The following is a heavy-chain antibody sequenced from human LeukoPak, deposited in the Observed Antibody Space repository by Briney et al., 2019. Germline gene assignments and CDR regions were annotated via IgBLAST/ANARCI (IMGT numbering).Heavy chain of an antibody. V-gene: IGHV4-59*08. Sequence: PSETLSLTCTVSGGSISSYYWSWIRQPPGKGLEWIGYIYYSGSTNYNPSLKSRVTISVDTSKNQFSLKLSSVTAADTAVYYCARQSWVWDTAMVTPDAFDIWGQGTMVTVSS. CDR3: ARQSWVWDTAMVTPDAFDI. CDR2: IYYSGST. J-gene: IGHJ3*02. D-gene: IGHD5-18*01. CDR1: GGSISSYY.